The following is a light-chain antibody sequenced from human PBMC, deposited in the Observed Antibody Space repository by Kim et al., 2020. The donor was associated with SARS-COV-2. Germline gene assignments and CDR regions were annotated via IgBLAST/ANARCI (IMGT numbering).Light chain of an antibody. V-gene: IGKV3-11*01. Sequence: SPGQRATLSCRASQSFYSYLVLYQQKPGQAPRLLIYDASNRATGIPPRFSGSGSGTDFTLTISSLEPEDFAVYYCQQRYSWPPLTFGGGTKVEIK. CDR3: QQRYSWPPLT. CDR1: QSFYSY. J-gene: IGKJ4*01. CDR2: DAS.